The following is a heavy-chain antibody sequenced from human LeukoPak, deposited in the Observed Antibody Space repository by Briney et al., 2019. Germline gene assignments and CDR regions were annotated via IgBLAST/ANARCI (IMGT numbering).Heavy chain of an antibody. J-gene: IGHJ4*02. CDR3: ARVLRATVPNFDY. CDR2: ISAYNGNT. D-gene: IGHD4-11*01. Sequence: GASVKVSCKASVYTFTSYGFSGVRQPPGQGLDGMGWISAYNGNTNYAQKLQGRVTMTTDTSTSTAYVELRSLRSDDTAVYYCARVLRATVPNFDYWGQGTLVTVSS. V-gene: IGHV1-18*01. CDR1: VYTFTSYG.